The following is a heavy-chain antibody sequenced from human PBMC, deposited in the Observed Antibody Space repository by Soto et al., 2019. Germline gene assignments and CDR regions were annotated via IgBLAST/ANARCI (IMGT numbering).Heavy chain of an antibody. V-gene: IGHV3-43*01. Sequence: LRLSCAASGFTFDDYTMHWVRQAPGKGLEWVSLISWDGGSTYYADSVKGRFTISRDNSKNSLYLQMNSLRTEDTALYYCAKDMHSSGWSQYYYYYGMDVWGQGTTVTVSS. J-gene: IGHJ6*02. CDR3: AKDMHSSGWSQYYYYYGMDV. CDR1: GFTFDDYT. D-gene: IGHD6-19*01. CDR2: ISWDGGST.